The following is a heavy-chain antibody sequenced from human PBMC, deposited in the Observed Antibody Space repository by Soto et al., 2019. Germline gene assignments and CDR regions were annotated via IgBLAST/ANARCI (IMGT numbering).Heavy chain of an antibody. J-gene: IGHJ3*02. CDR1: GYTFIGYY. CDR2: INPNSGGT. Sequence: ASVKVSCKASGYTFIGYYMHWVRQAPGQGLEGMGWINPNSGGTNYAQKFQGWVTMTRETSINTAYMELSRLRYDDTAVYYCARASGSYYTGAFDIWGQGTMVTVSS. D-gene: IGHD1-26*01. V-gene: IGHV1-2*04. CDR3: ARASGSYYTGAFDI.